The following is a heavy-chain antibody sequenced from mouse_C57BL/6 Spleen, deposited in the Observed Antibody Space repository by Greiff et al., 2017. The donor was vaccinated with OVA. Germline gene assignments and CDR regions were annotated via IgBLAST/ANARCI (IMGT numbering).Heavy chain of an antibody. CDR2: IDPSDSYT. V-gene: IGHV1-69*01. Sequence: QVQLQQPGAELVMPGASVKLSCKASGYTFTSYWMHWVKQRPGQGLEWIGEIDPSDSYTNYNQKFKGKSTLTVDKSSSTAYMQLSILTSEDSAVYYGARSCEYHGSSDWYFDVWGTGTTVTVSS. J-gene: IGHJ1*03. D-gene: IGHD1-1*01. CDR1: GYTFTSYW. CDR3: ARSCEYHGSSDWYFDV.